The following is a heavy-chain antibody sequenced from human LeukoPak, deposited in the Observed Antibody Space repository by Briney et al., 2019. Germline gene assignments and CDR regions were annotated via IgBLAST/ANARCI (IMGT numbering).Heavy chain of an antibody. D-gene: IGHD3-22*01. CDR3: ARRRSGYYFDY. J-gene: IGHJ4*02. V-gene: IGHV5-51*01. CDR2: IYPDDSDT. CDR1: GYSFTSYW. Sequence: GESLKISCKGSGYSFTSYWIAWVRQMPGKGLEWMGIIYPDDSDTTYSPSFQGQVTISADKSISTAYLQWRSLKASDTAMYYCARRRSGYYFDYWGQGTLVTVSS.